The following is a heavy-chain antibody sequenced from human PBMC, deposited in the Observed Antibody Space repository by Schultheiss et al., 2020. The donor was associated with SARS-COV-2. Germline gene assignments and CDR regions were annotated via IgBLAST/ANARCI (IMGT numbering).Heavy chain of an antibody. CDR1: GFTFSSYW. D-gene: IGHD6-19*01. V-gene: IGHV3-74*01. CDR3: ARDFPGIAVAGNHYMDV. Sequence: GGSLRLSCAASGFTFSSYWMHWVRQAPGKGLVWVSRINSDGSSTSYADSVKGRFTISRDNAKNTLYLQMNSLRAEDTAVYYCARDFPGIAVAGNHYMDVWGKGTTVTVSS. J-gene: IGHJ6*03. CDR2: INSDGSST.